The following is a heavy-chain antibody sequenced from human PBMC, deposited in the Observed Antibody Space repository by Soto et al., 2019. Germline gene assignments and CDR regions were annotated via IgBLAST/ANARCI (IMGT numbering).Heavy chain of an antibody. CDR1: GGSISSSSYY. J-gene: IGHJ4*02. D-gene: IGHD5-18*01. CDR2: IYYSGST. CDR3: ARSADLGGYSYGYFSFDY. Sequence: SETLSLTCTVSGGSISSSSYYWGWIRQPPGKGLEWIGSIYYSGSTYYNPSLKSRVTISVDTSKNQFSLKLSSVTAADTAVYYCARSADLGGYSYGYFSFDYWGQGTLVTVSS. V-gene: IGHV4-39*01.